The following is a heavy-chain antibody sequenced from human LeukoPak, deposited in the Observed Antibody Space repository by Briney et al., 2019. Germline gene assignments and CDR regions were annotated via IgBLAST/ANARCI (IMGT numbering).Heavy chain of an antibody. D-gene: IGHD3-10*01. CDR2: IIPIFGTA. CDR3: ARGFNYGSGSYGH. Sequence: SVKVSCKASGGTFSSYAISWVRQAPGQGLEWMGRIIPIFGTANYAQKFQGRVTITTDESTSTAYMELSSLRSEDTAVYSCARGFNYGSGSYGHWGQGTLVTVSS. V-gene: IGHV1-69*05. J-gene: IGHJ4*02. CDR1: GGTFSSYA.